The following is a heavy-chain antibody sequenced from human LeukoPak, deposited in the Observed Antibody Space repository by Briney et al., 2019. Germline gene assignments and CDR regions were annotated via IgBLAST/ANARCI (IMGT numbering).Heavy chain of an antibody. CDR2: IYYSGST. D-gene: IGHD2-21*02. CDR3: ARDGPVVVTAIENPPYYYYYGMDV. CDR1: GGSISSSSYY. V-gene: IGHV4-39*07. Sequence: SETLSLTCTVSGGSISSSSYYWGWIRQPPGKGLEWIGSIYYSGSTYYNPSLKSRVTISVDTSKNQFSLKLSSVTAADTAVYYCARDGPVVVTAIENPPYYYYYGMDVWGQGTTVTVSS. J-gene: IGHJ6*02.